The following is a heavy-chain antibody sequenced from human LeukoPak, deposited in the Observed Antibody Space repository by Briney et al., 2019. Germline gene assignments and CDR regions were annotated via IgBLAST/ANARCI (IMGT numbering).Heavy chain of an antibody. CDR1: GGSISSSSYY. Sequence: PSETLSLTCTVSGGSISSSSYYWGWIRQPPGKGLEWIGSIYYSGNTYYNPSLKSRVTISVDTSKNQFSLRLRSVSAADTAVYYCARMQEGAPYHFDYWGQGTLVTVSS. CDR3: ARMQEGAPYHFDY. CDR2: IYYSGNT. V-gene: IGHV4-39*07. D-gene: IGHD3-16*01. J-gene: IGHJ4*02.